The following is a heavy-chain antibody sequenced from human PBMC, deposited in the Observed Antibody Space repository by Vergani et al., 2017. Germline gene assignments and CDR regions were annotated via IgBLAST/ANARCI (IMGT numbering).Heavy chain of an antibody. CDR3: ARGVYGSGSYYNYNWFDP. V-gene: IGHV4-61*02. CDR1: GGSISSGSYY. CDR2: IYTSGST. Sequence: QVLLQESGPGLVKPSQTLSLTCTVSGGSISSGSYYWSWIRQPAGKGLEWIGRIYTSGSTNYNPSLKSRVTISVDTSKNQFSLKLSSVTAADTAVYYCARGVYGSGSYYNYNWFDPWGQGTLVTVSS. D-gene: IGHD3-10*01. J-gene: IGHJ5*02.